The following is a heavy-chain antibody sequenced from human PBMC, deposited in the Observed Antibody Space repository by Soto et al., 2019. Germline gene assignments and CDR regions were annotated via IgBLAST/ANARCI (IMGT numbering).Heavy chain of an antibody. CDR2: ISGSGGST. CDR1: GFTFSSYA. J-gene: IGHJ4*02. V-gene: IGHV3-23*01. D-gene: IGHD1-26*01. Sequence: EVQLLESGGGLVQPGGSLRLSCAASGFTFSSYAMRWVRQAPVKGLEWVSAISGSGGSTYYADSVKGRFTISRDNSKNTLSLQMSSLRAEDTAVYCCARRGSGSYYDYWGQGTLVTVSS. CDR3: ARRGSGSYYDY.